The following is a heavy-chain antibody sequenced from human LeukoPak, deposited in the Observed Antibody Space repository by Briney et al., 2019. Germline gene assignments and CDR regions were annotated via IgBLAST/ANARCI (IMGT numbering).Heavy chain of an antibody. CDR2: INPNSGAT. V-gene: IGHV1-2*02. CDR3: ARDRVGLGFDGMDV. D-gene: IGHD1-26*01. Sequence: ASVKVSCKAPGYTFTAYYMYWLRQAPGQGLEWMGWINPNSGATYSAQKFQGRVTMTRDTSISTAYMEMSSLRSDDTAVYYCARDRVGLGFDGMDVWGQGTTVTVSS. CDR1: GYTFTAYY. J-gene: IGHJ6*02.